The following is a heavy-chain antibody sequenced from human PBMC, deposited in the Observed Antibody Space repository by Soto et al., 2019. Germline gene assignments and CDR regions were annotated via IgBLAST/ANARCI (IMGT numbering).Heavy chain of an antibody. J-gene: IGHJ3*02. CDR3: ARDIATLYSSSHPRRAFDI. V-gene: IGHV3-21*01. CDR2: ISSSSSYI. CDR1: GFTFSSYS. D-gene: IGHD6-13*01. Sequence: KTGGALRLSCTASGFTFSSYSINWVRQAPGKGLEWVSSISSSSSYIYYADSVKGRFTISRDNAKNSLYLQMNSLRAEDPAVYYCARDIATLYSSSHPRRAFDIWGQGTMVTVSS.